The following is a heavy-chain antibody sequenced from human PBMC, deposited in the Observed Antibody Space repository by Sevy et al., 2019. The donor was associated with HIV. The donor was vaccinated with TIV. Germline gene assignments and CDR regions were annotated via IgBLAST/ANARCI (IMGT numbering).Heavy chain of an antibody. CDR2: ISSSGTTI. D-gene: IGHD3-22*01. J-gene: IGHJ5*02. Sequence: GGSLRLSCEASGFTFSSYEMNWVRQAPGKGLEWVSKISSSGTTIKYADSVKGRFTISRDNAKNSLYMQMNSLRAEDTAVYYCAKVDANDDKGFDPWGQGTLVTVSS. CDR3: AKVDANDDKGFDP. CDR1: GFTFSSYE. V-gene: IGHV3-48*03.